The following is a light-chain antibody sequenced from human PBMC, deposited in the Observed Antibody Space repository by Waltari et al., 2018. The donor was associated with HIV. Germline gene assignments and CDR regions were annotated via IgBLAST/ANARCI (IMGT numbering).Light chain of an antibody. CDR3: QSYDNENPVL. J-gene: IGLJ2*01. Sequence: NFMLTQSHSVSESPGKTVTISCTRSSGSIASNYVQWYQQRPGSSPTTVIYKDDQRPSGGPDRFSGSIDSSSNSASLTISGLRTEDEADYYCQSYDNENPVLFGGGTKLTVL. V-gene: IGLV6-57*01. CDR1: SGSIASNY. CDR2: KDD.